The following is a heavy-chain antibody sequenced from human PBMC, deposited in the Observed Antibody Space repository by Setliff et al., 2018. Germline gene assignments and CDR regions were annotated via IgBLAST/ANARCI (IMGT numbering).Heavy chain of an antibody. J-gene: IGHJ5*02. CDR1: PYSFSGYY. CDR3: ARTKGFVDGYLDP. D-gene: IGHD3-10*01. CDR2: INTNSGDT. Sequence: ASVKVSCKTSPYSFSGYYIHWVRQAPGQGLEWMGWINTNSGDTRYAQKFQGRVTMTRDTSISTAYMELSRLRSDDTAVYYCARTKGFVDGYLDPWGQGALVTVSS. V-gene: IGHV1-2*02.